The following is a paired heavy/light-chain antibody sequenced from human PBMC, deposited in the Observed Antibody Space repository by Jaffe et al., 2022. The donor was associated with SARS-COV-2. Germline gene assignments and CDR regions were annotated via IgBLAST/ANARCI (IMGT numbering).Light chain of an antibody. J-gene: IGKJ1*01. Sequence: DVQMTQSPLTLSASVGERVTITCRASQNINNWLAWYQQKPGKAPKLLIHRASNLERGVPSRFSGSGSGTVFTLTIDGLQPGDFATYYCQHYNSYSRTFGQGTKVELK. CDR3: QHYNSYSRT. CDR2: RAS. V-gene: IGKV1-5*03. CDR1: QNINNW.
Heavy chain of an antibody. CDR3: ARDWKDYNDDSDTDGLDV. Sequence: QVILVESGGGLVKPGGSLRLSCEASGFRFNDYSMSWIRQAPGKGLEWVSYISASETIYYADSVRGRFTVSRDNAKDSLYLQMNSLRVDDTAVYYCARDWKDYNDDSDTDGLDVWGQGTKVTVSP. D-gene: IGHD4-17*01. CDR1: GFRFNDYS. V-gene: IGHV3-11*01. CDR2: ISASETI. J-gene: IGHJ3*01.